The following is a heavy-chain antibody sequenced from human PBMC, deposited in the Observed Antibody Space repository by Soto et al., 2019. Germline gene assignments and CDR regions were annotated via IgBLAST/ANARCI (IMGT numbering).Heavy chain of an antibody. J-gene: IGHJ6*02. D-gene: IGHD5-18*01. CDR3: ARGRGDSYGYDYYYYGMDV. CDR2: INHSGST. CDR1: GGSFSGYY. Sequence: SETLSLTCAVYGGSFSGYYCSWIRQPPWKGLEWIGEINHSGSTNYNPSLKSRVTISVDTSKNQFSLKLSSVTAADTAVYYCARGRGDSYGYDYYYYGMDVWGQENTVTVSS. V-gene: IGHV4-34*01.